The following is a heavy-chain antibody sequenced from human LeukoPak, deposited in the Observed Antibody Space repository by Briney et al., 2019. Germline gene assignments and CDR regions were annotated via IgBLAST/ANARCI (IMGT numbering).Heavy chain of an antibody. CDR3: ARGGYYGSGNDFRFDP. V-gene: IGHV4-59*01. D-gene: IGHD3-10*01. Sequence: SETLSLTCTVSGGSISSYYWSWIRQPPGKGLEWIGYIYYSGSTNYKPSLKSRVTISADTSKNQFSLKLSSVTAADTAVYYCARGGYYGSGNDFRFDPWGQGTLVTVSS. CDR1: GGSISSYY. J-gene: IGHJ5*02. CDR2: IYYSGST.